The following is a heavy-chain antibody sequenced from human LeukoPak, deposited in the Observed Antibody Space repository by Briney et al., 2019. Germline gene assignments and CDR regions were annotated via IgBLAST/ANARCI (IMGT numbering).Heavy chain of an antibody. V-gene: IGHV4-34*01. CDR3: ARGREGPANYYGMDV. CDR1: AGSFSRYY. Sequence: SETLSLTCAVDAGSFSRYYWSWIRQPPGQVLEWIGEINHTGSTNYNPSLKSRVTISVDTSKNQFSLKLSSVTVADTAVYYCARGREGPANYYGMDVWGKGTTVIVSS. CDR2: INHTGST. D-gene: IGHD1-26*01. J-gene: IGHJ6*04.